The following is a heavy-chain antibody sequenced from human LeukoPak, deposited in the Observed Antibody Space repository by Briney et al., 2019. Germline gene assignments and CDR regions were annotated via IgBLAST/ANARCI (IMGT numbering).Heavy chain of an antibody. D-gene: IGHD2-2*01. CDR1: GGTFSSYA. Sequence: SVKVSCKASGGTFSSYAISWVRQAPGQGLEWMGGIILIFGTANYAQKFQGRVTITADESTSTAYMELSSLRSEDTAVYYCASPGKLGYCSSTSCFDYWGQGTLVTVSS. CDR2: IILIFGTA. CDR3: ASPGKLGYCSSTSCFDY. J-gene: IGHJ4*02. V-gene: IGHV1-69*01.